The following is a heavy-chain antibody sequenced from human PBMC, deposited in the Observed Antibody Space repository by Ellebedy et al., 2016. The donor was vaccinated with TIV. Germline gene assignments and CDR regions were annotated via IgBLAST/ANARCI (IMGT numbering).Heavy chain of an antibody. CDR2: VHYSGST. CDR3: VRGLGYCTNGVCRMDV. V-gene: IGHV4-39*07. D-gene: IGHD2-8*01. J-gene: IGHJ6*02. Sequence: MPGGSLRLSFTVSGGSVSSSTYYWGWVRQPPGKGLEWLGSVHYSGSTYYNPSPGSRVTISADTSKNQFSLNLTSVTAADTAVYYCVRGLGYCTNGVCRMDVWGQGTTVTVSS. CDR1: GGSVSSSTYY.